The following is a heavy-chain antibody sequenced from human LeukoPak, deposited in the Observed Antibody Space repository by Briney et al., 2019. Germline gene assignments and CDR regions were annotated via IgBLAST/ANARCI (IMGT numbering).Heavy chain of an antibody. CDR1: GYTFTSYA. J-gene: IGHJ4*02. CDR2: INAGNGNT. D-gene: IGHD6-13*01. CDR3: AREPSSSWYGGFDY. Sequence: ASVKVSCKASGYTFTSYAMHWVRQAPGQRLEWMGWINAGNGNTKYSQKFQGRVTITRDTSASTAYMELSSLRSEDTAVYYCAREPSSSWYGGFDYWGQRTLVTVSS. V-gene: IGHV1-3*01.